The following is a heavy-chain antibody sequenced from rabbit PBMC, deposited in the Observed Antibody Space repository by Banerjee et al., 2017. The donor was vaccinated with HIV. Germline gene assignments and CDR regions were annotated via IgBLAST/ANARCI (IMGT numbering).Heavy chain of an antibody. J-gene: IGHJ4*01. CDR2: VDTGDGTT. V-gene: IGHV1S47*01. Sequence: QLVESGGGLVKPGASLTLTCKASGFSFSSGLPMCWVRQAPGKGLEWIASVDTGDGTTYYASWVNGRFTVSLDNAQNTVFLQMTSLTPADTATYFCARGDYVSSAWGDLWGQGTLVTVS. D-gene: IGHD4-1*01. CDR3: ARGDYVSSAWGDL. CDR1: GFSFSSGLP.